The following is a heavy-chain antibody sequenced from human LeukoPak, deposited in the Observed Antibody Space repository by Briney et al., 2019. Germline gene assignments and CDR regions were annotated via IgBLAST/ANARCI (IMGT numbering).Heavy chain of an antibody. D-gene: IGHD3-10*01. J-gene: IGHJ5*02. V-gene: IGHV3-11*01. CDR2: ISGSGTTI. CDR3: AKDAMVRGVKAWFDP. Sequence: GGSLRLSCAASGFTFSDYYMSWIRQAPGKGLEWISYISGSGTTIYYADSVKGRFTISRDNAKNSLYLQMNSLRAEDTAVYYCAKDAMVRGVKAWFDPWGQGTLVTVSS. CDR1: GFTFSDYY.